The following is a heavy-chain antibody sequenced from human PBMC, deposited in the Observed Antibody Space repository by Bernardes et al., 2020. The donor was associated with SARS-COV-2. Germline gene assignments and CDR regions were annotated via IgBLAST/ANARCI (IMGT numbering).Heavy chain of an antibody. J-gene: IGHJ4*02. Sequence: SETLSLTCAVYGGSFSGYYWSWIRQPPGKGLEWIGEINHSGSTNYNPSLKSRVTISVDTSKNQFSLQLSSVTAADTAVYYCARAGGTYDSSGYYYYFDYWGQGTLVTVSS. CDR2: INHSGST. D-gene: IGHD3-22*01. V-gene: IGHV4-34*01. CDR1: GGSFSGYY. CDR3: ARAGGTYDSSGYYYYFDY.